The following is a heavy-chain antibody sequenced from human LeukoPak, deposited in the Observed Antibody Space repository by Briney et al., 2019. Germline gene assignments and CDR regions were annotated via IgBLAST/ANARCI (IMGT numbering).Heavy chain of an antibody. D-gene: IGHD6-13*01. J-gene: IGHJ4*02. CDR1: GGSFSGYY. CDR2: INHSGST. V-gene: IGHV4-34*01. CDR3: ARGRPWYSSSSLGY. Sequence: SETLSLTCAVYGGSFSGYYWSWIRQPPGKGLEWIGEINHSGSTKYNPPLKSRVTISVDTSKNQFSLKLSSVTAADTAVYYCARGRPWYSSSSLGYWGQGTLVTVSS.